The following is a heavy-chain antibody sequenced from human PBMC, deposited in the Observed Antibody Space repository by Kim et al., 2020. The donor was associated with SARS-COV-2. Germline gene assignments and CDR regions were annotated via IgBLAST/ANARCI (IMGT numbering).Heavy chain of an antibody. V-gene: IGHV4-59*01. J-gene: IGHJ4*02. CDR3: VRSEGRASWRQFDY. D-gene: IGHD2-2*01. Sequence: SETLSLTCTVSGDSISYYYCSWIRQFPGKGLEWIGYIYYGGTTDYNPSLKSRVTISIDTSKNEFSLELTSVTAADTAIYYCVRSEGRASWRQFDYGGQG. CDR1: GDSISYYY. CDR2: IYYGGTT.